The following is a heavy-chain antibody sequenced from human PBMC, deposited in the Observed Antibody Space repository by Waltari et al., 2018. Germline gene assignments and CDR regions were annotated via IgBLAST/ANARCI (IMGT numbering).Heavy chain of an antibody. CDR2: LYPGDSHT. D-gene: IGHD3-3*01. V-gene: IGHV5-51*03. CDR3: ASSHLEGIDRDYFDY. J-gene: IGHJ4*02. CDR1: GYTFTNYW. Sequence: EVQLVQSGAEVKKPGESLKISCTAYGYTFTNYWIGWVRQMPGKALEWMGILYPGDSHTRYSPAFQGHVTISADNSISTAYLHWSSLKATDTAMYYCASSHLEGIDRDYFDYWGQGTLVAVSS.